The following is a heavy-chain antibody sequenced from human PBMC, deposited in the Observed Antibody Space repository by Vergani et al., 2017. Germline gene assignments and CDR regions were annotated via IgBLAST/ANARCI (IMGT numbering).Heavy chain of an antibody. CDR3: ARGYCSSTSCYTSDYFDY. D-gene: IGHD2-2*02. CDR1: GGSISSGGYY. CDR2: IYYSGST. V-gene: IGHV4-31*03. Sequence: QVQLQESGPGLVKPSQTLSLTCTVSGGSISSGGYYWSWIRQHPGKGLEWIGYIYYSGSTYYNPSLKSRVTISVDTSKNQFSLKLSSVTAADTAVYYCARGYCSSTSCYTSDYFDYGGQGTLVTVSS. J-gene: IGHJ4*02.